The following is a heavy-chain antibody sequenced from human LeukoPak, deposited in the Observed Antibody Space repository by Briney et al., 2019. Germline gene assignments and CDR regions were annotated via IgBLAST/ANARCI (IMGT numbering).Heavy chain of an antibody. CDR2: ISGSGGST. D-gene: IGHD2-2*02. J-gene: IGHJ4*02. CDR3: AKNPPPNCSSTSCYIG. CDR1: GFTFSSYG. V-gene: IGHV3-23*01. Sequence: GGSLRLSCAASGFTFSSYGMSWVRQAPGKGLEWVSAISGSGGSTYYADSVKGRFTISRDNSKNTLYLQMYSLRAEDTAVYYCAKNPPPNCSSTSCYIGWGQGTLVTVSS.